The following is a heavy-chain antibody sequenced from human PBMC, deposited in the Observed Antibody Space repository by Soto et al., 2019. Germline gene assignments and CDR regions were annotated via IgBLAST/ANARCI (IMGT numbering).Heavy chain of an antibody. J-gene: IGHJ4*02. D-gene: IGHD4-17*01. CDR1: GFTFSSYW. CDR2: IKQDGSEN. CDR3: ARVGLYGDYGY. V-gene: IGHV3-7*01. Sequence: EVQLVESGGGLVQPGGSLRLSCAASGFTFSSYWMSWVRQAPGKGLEWVANIKQDGSENYYVDSVKGRFTISRDNAKNSLYLQMNSLRAEDTAVYYCARVGLYGDYGYWGQGTLVTVSS.